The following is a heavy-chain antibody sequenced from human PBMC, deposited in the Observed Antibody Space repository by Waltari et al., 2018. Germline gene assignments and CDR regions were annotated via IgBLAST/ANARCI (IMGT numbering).Heavy chain of an antibody. Sequence: EVQLVASGGGLVKPGGSLGLSCAASGFTFSSYALNWVRQAPGKGLEWVSAISGRGTNTWSADSVKGRFSISRDNSKNTLYLQMNSLRAEDTAVYYCAKAPQVVNYGSWSDYYPGFGYWGQGTLVTVSS. J-gene: IGHJ4*02. V-gene: IGHV3-23*04. CDR2: ISGRGTNT. CDR3: AKAPQVVNYGSWSDYYPGFGY. CDR1: GFTFSSYA. D-gene: IGHD3-3*01.